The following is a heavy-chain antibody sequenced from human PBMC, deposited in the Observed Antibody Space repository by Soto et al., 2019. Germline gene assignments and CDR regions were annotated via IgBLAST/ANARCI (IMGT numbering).Heavy chain of an antibody. Sequence: EVQLLESGGGLVQPGGSLRFSCAAPGFTFSSYAMSWVRQAPGKGLEWVSGISGSGGSTYYADSVKGRFTISRDNFKNTLYLQMNSLRAEDTAVYYCAKGYSYGSNWGQGTLVTVSS. J-gene: IGHJ4*02. CDR3: AKGYSYGSN. V-gene: IGHV3-23*01. D-gene: IGHD5-18*01. CDR1: GFTFSSYA. CDR2: ISGSGGST.